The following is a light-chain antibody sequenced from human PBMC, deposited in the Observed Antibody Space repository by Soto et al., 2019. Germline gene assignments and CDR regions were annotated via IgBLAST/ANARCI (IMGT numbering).Light chain of an antibody. CDR2: AAS. J-gene: IGKJ1*01. V-gene: IGKV1-27*01. Sequence: DIQMTQSPSSLSASVGDRVTITGRASQGISNYVAWYQQKPGKVPKLLIYAASTLQSGVPSRFSGSGSGTDFTLPISSRQPADVATYYCQKYHSVPRTFGQGTKVEIK. CDR1: QGISNY. CDR3: QKYHSVPRT.